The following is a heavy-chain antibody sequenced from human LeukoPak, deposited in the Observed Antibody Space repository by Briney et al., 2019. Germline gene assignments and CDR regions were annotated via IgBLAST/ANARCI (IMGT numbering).Heavy chain of an antibody. CDR1: GGSFSGYY. V-gene: IGHV4-34*01. Sequence: SETLSLTCAVYGGSFSGYYWSWIRQPPGKGLEWIGEINHSGSTNYNPSLKSRVTISVDTSKNQLSLKLSSVTAADTAVYYCARYRRVPAVWFDPWGQGTLVTVSS. D-gene: IGHD2-2*01. J-gene: IGHJ5*02. CDR3: ARYRRVPAVWFDP. CDR2: INHSGST.